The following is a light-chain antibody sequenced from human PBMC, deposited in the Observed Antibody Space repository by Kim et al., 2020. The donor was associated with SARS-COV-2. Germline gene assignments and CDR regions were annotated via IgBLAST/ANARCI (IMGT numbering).Light chain of an antibody. CDR1: QSVSFN. Sequence: SAGERATLSCRASQSVSFNLAWYQQKPGRAPRLLIYGASTRATGIPARFSASGSGTEFTLTINSLESEDFAVYYCQQYNDWPPITFGQGTRLEIK. V-gene: IGKV3-15*01. J-gene: IGKJ5*01. CDR3: QQYNDWPPIT. CDR2: GAS.